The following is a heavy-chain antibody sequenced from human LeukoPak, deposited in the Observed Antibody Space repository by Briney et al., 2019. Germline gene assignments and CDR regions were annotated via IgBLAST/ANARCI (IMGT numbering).Heavy chain of an antibody. CDR2: IIPIFGTA. D-gene: IGHD3-16*01. Sequence: ASVKVSCKASGGTFSSYAINWVRRAPGQGLEWMGGIIPIFGTANYAQKFQGRVTITADESTSTAYMELSSLRSEDTAVYYCASFRGAYYFDYWGQGTLVTVSS. J-gene: IGHJ4*02. CDR1: GGTFSSYA. CDR3: ASFRGAYYFDY. V-gene: IGHV1-69*01.